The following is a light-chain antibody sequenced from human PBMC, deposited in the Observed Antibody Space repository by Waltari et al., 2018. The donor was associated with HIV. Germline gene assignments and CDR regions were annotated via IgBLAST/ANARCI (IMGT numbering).Light chain of an antibody. CDR2: LSSDGRH. CDR3: QTWRTGLQV. J-gene: IGLJ3*02. CDR1: SGHNNYV. Sequence: QVVLTQPPSASASLGASVRLTCTLSSGHNNYVIAWHQQQPEKGPRFLMKLSSDGRHSEGDGVPVRFSGSSSGAERYLIISSLQSEDAADYFCQTWRTGLQVFGGGTRLTVL. V-gene: IGLV4-69*02.